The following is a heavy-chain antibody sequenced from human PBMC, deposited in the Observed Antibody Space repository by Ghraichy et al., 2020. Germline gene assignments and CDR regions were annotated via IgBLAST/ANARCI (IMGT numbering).Heavy chain of an antibody. CDR2: IWYDGSNK. Sequence: GGSLRLSCAASGFTFSSYGMHWVRQAPGKGLEWVAVIWYDGSNKYYADSVKGRFTISRDNSKNTLYLQMNSLRAEDTAVYYCARALDELGFDYWGQGTLVTVSS. CDR1: GFTFSSYG. V-gene: IGHV3-33*01. J-gene: IGHJ4*02. CDR3: ARALDELGFDY. D-gene: IGHD6-13*01.